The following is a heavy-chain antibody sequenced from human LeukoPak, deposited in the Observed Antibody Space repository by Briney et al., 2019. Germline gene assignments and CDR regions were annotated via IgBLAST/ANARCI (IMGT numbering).Heavy chain of an antibody. CDR1: GYTFTGYY. Sequence: ASVKVSCKASGYTFTGYYMHWVRQAPGQGLEWMGWINPNSGGTNYAQKFQGRVTMTRDTSISTAHMELSRLRSDDTAVYYCAREYYYGSGSYYPYYFDYWGQGTLVTVSS. CDR2: INPNSGGT. J-gene: IGHJ4*02. V-gene: IGHV1-2*02. D-gene: IGHD3-10*01. CDR3: AREYYYGSGSYYPYYFDY.